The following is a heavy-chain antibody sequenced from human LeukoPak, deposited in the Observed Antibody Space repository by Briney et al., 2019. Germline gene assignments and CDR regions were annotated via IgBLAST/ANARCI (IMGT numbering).Heavy chain of an antibody. CDR3: ATSSSVTLTRDP. Sequence: GASVKVSCKASGYGFSDFYFNWVRQAPGQELEWMGWINPHSGATNYAQRFQGRVSMDASFDTAYMELSRLTSDDTAVYYCATSSSVTLTRDPWGQGTLVTVSS. V-gene: IGHV1-2*02. J-gene: IGHJ5*02. CDR1: GYGFSDFY. CDR2: INPHSGAT. D-gene: IGHD5/OR15-5a*01.